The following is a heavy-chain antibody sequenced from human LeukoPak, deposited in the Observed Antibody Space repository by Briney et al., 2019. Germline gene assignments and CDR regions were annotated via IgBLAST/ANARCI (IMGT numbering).Heavy chain of an antibody. CDR2: ITPLLGTP. V-gene: IGHV1-69*05. CDR1: GGTFINYA. CDR3: ARCHRGGSCR. Sequence: SVKVSCKASGGTFINYALSWVRQAPGQGLEWMGGITPLLGTPNYAQKFQARVTITTDASTSTTYMELSSLRSEDTAVYYCARCHRGGSCRWGQGTLVTVSS. J-gene: IGHJ4*02. D-gene: IGHD2-15*01.